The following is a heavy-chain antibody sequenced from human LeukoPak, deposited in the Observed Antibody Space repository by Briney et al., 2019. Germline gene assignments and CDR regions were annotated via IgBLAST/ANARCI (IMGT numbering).Heavy chain of an antibody. D-gene: IGHD2-15*01. V-gene: IGHV1-69*06. CDR3: ALILARPDIVVVVAATPVAPPDY. CDR1: GGTFSSYA. Sequence: SVKVSCKASGGTFSSYAISWVRQAPGQGLEWMGGIIPIFGTANYAQKFQGRVTITADKSTSTAYMELSSLRSEDTAVYYCALILARPDIVVVVAATPVAPPDYWGQGTLVTVSS. J-gene: IGHJ4*02. CDR2: IIPIFGTA.